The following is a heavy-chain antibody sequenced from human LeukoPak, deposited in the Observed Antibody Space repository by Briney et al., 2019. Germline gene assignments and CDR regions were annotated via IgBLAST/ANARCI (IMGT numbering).Heavy chain of an antibody. D-gene: IGHD3-10*01. J-gene: IGHJ4*02. Sequence: SETLSLTCAVYGGSFGGYYWSWIRQPPGKGLEWIGESTHTGSTNYNSSLKSRVTISVDTSKNQVSLKLSSVTAADTAVYYCARGGDGGYGSGSYLAYWSQGTLVTVTS. V-gene: IGHV4-34*01. CDR2: STHTGST. CDR1: GGSFGGYY. CDR3: ARGGDGGYGSGSYLAY.